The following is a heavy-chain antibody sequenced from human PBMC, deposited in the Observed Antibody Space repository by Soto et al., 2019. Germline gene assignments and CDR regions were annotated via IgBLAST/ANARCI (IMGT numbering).Heavy chain of an antibody. CDR2: IYYSGST. CDR3: ARVNMVRGVIRHSTFDY. CDR1: GGSISSYY. D-gene: IGHD3-10*01. J-gene: IGHJ4*02. Sequence: SETLSLTCTVSGGSISSYYWSWIRQPPGKGLEWIGYIYYSGSTNYNPSLKSRVTISVDTSKNQFSLKLSSVTAADTAVYYCARVNMVRGVIRHSTFDYWGQGTLVTVSS. V-gene: IGHV4-59*01.